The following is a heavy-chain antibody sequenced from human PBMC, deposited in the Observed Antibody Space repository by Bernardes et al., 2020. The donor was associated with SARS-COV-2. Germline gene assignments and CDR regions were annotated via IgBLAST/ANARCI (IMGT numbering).Heavy chain of an antibody. V-gene: IGHV3-49*03. CDR2: ITSKAYGGTT. CDR1: RFTFGDYA. J-gene: IGHJ2*01. Sequence: GGSLRLCCTASRFTFGDYAMSWLRQAPGKGLEWVGFITSKAYGGTTEYAASVKGRFTISRDDSKSIAYLQMYSLKTEDTAVYYCTRGAHYYYDSSGFRWYFDLWGRGTLVTVSS. CDR3: TRGAHYYYDSSGFRWYFDL. D-gene: IGHD3-22*01.